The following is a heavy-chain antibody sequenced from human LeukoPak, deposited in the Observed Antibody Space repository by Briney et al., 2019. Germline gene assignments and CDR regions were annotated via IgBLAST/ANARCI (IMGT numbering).Heavy chain of an antibody. V-gene: IGHV1-2*04. CDR3: ARGELRFLEWLNAFDI. J-gene: IGHJ3*02. Sequence: ASVKVSCKASGYTFTGYYMHWVRQAPGQGLEWMGWINPNSGGTNYAQKFQGWVTMTRDMSISTAYMELSRLRSDDTAVYYCARGELRFLEWLNAFDIWGQGTMVTVSS. D-gene: IGHD3-3*01. CDR1: GYTFTGYY. CDR2: INPNSGGT.